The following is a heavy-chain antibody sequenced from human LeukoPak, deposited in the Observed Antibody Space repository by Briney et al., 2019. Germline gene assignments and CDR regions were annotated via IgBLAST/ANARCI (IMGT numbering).Heavy chain of an antibody. CDR2: ISGSGGST. Sequence: GGPLRLSCAVSGFTFRNYAMSWVRQAPGKGLEWVSSISGSGGSTYYADSMRDRFTISRDNSKNTLYLQMNSLRAEDTAVYYCAKGLNWGLYYFDYWGQGILVSVSS. V-gene: IGHV3-23*01. CDR1: GFTFRNYA. J-gene: IGHJ4*02. D-gene: IGHD7-27*01. CDR3: AKGLNWGLYYFDY.